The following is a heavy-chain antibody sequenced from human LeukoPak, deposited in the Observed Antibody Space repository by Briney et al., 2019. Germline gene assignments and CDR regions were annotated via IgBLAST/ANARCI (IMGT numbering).Heavy chain of an antibody. CDR3: AREMTDYYDSSGYYFDY. CDR1: GGTFSSYA. CDR2: IIPIFGTA. Sequence: ASVNVSCKASGGTFSSYAISWVRQAPGQGLEWMGGIIPIFGTANYAQKFQGRVTITADESTSTAYMELSSLRSEDTAVYYCAREMTDYYDSSGYYFDYWGQGTLVTVSS. J-gene: IGHJ4*02. D-gene: IGHD3-22*01. V-gene: IGHV1-69*13.